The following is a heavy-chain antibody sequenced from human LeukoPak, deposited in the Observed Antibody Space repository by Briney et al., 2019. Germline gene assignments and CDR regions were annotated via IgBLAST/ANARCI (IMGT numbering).Heavy chain of an antibody. CDR2: ISYDGSNK. J-gene: IGHJ6*02. CDR1: GFTFSSYA. Sequence: GGSLRLSCAASGFTFSSYAMHWVRQAPGKGLEWVAVISYDGSNKYYADSVKGRFTISRDNSKNTLYLQMNSLRAEDTAVYYCARDEVYCSSTSCRRYYYYGMDVWGQGATVTVSS. D-gene: IGHD2-2*01. V-gene: IGHV3-30-3*01. CDR3: ARDEVYCSSTSCRRYYYYGMDV.